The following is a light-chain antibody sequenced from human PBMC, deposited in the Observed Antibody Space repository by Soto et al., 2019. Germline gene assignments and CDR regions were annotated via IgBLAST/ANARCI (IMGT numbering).Light chain of an antibody. Sequence: DIQMTQSPSSVSATIGHTVTITCRASQDINVYLNWYQQKPGEVPKLLIYSASSLHSGVPSRFTGSGSETDFTLTIRSLQPEDFATYYCQHAYVAPYSFGQGTKVDIK. V-gene: IGKV1-39*01. CDR3: QHAYVAPYS. CDR1: QDINVY. CDR2: SAS. J-gene: IGKJ2*03.